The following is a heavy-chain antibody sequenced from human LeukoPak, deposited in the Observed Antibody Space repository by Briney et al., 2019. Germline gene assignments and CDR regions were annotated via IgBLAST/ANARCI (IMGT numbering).Heavy chain of an antibody. Sequence: GGSLRLSCAASGFTFSSYWMHWVRHAPGKGLVWVSHINSDGSSTAYADSVKGRFTISRDNAKNTLYLQMNSLRAEDTAVYYCARDSGFYIFDYWGQGRLVTVSS. J-gene: IGHJ4*02. CDR3: ARDSGFYIFDY. CDR1: GFTFSSYW. CDR2: INSDGSST. D-gene: IGHD1-26*01. V-gene: IGHV3-74*01.